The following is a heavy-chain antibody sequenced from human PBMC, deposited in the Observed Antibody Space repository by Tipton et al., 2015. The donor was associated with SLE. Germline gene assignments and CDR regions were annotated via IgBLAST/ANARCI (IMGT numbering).Heavy chain of an antibody. Sequence: TLSLTCTVSGGSVSSGSYYWSWIRQPPGKGLEWIGYIYYSGSTNYNPSLKSRVTISVDTSKNQFSLKLSSVTAADTAVYYCARGYSSGWCVYWGQGTLVTVSS. CDR3: ARGYSSGWCVY. CDR1: GGSVSSGSYY. J-gene: IGHJ4*02. V-gene: IGHV4-61*01. CDR2: IYYSGST. D-gene: IGHD6-19*01.